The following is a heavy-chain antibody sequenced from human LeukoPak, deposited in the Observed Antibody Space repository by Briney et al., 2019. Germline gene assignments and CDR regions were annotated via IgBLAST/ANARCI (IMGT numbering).Heavy chain of an antibody. CDR1: GGSISSYY. CDR2: IYYSGST. J-gene: IGHJ5*02. CDR3: ASQLTSVLWFGETGIWFDP. D-gene: IGHD3-10*01. Sequence: SETLSLTCTVSGGSISSYYWSWIRQPPGKGLEWIGYIYYSGSTNYNPSLKSRVTISVDTSKNQFSLKLSSVTAADTAVYYCASQLTSVLWFGETGIWFDPWGQGTLVTVSS. V-gene: IGHV4-59*08.